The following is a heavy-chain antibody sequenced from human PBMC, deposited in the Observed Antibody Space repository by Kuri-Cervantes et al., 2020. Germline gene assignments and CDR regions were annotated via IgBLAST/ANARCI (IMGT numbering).Heavy chain of an antibody. CDR2: ISYGGSNK. CDR3: ARSFTRPGSRSAYYFDY. D-gene: IGHD4-17*01. Sequence: GESLKISCAASGFTFSSYGMHWVRQAPGKGLEWVAVISYGGSNKYYADSVKGRFTISRDNSKNTLYLQMNSLRAEDTAVYYCARSFTRPGSRSAYYFDYWGQGTLVTVSS. J-gene: IGHJ4*02. CDR1: GFTFSSYG. V-gene: IGHV3-30*03.